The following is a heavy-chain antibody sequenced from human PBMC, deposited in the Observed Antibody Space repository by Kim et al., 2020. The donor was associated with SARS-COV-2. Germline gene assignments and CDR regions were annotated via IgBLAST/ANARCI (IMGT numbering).Heavy chain of an antibody. CDR3: ARAILGTVRMDV. Sequence: SVKVSCKASGGTFSSYAISWVRQAPGQGLEWMGGIIPIFGTANYAQKFQGRVTITADESTSTAYMELSSLRSEDTAVYYCARAILGTVRMDVWGQGTTVTVSS. V-gene: IGHV1-69*13. J-gene: IGHJ6*02. D-gene: IGHD3-10*01. CDR2: IIPIFGTA. CDR1: GGTFSSYA.